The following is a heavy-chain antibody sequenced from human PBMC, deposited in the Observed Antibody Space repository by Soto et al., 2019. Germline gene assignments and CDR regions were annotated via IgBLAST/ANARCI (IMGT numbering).Heavy chain of an antibody. J-gene: IGHJ4*01. V-gene: IGHV4-59*01. CDR3: AKDPGKGYFDY. CDR2: IYYSGST. CDR1: GGSISSYY. Sequence: ASETLSVTWTVSGGSISSYYWSWIRQPQGKGLEWIGYIYYSGSTNYNPSLKSRVTISVDTSKNQFSLKLSSVTAADTAVYYCAKDPGKGYFDYRAQGALVPVSS.